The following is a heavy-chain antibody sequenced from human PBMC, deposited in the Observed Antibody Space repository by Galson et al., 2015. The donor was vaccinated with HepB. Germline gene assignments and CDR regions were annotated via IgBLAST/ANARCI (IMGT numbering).Heavy chain of an antibody. CDR3: ARDSSSWYYYYGMDV. V-gene: IGHV3-7*03. J-gene: IGHJ6*02. CDR2: MKQDGSEK. Sequence: SLRLSCAASGFAFSTYAMSWVRQALGKGLEWVANMKQDGSEKYYVDSVKGRFTISRDNAKNSLYLQMNSLRAEDTAVYYCARDSSSWYYYYGMDVWGQGTTVTVSS. D-gene: IGHD6-13*01. CDR1: GFAFSTYA.